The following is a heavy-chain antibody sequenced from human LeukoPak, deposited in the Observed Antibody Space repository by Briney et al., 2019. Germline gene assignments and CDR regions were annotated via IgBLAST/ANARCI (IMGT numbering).Heavy chain of an antibody. D-gene: IGHD1-26*01. V-gene: IGHV4-31*03. CDR3: ARTLIVGATCWFDP. Sequence: TLSLTCTVSGGSISSGGYYWSWIRQHPGKGLEWIGYIYYSGSTYYNPSLKSRVTISVDTSKNQFSLKLSSVTAADTAVYYCARTLIVGATCWFDPWGQGTLVTVSS. J-gene: IGHJ5*02. CDR2: IYYSGST. CDR1: GGSISSGGYY.